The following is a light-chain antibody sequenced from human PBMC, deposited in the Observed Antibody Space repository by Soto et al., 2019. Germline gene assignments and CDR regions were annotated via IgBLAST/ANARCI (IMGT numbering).Light chain of an antibody. Sequence: QSALTQPPSASGSPGQSVTLSCTGASSDVRYYNYVSWYQQYPGKAPKLMIFEVSKRPSGVPDRFSGSKTGNTASLTVSGLRAEDDAIYYCSSYTGSNTLIFGGGTKLTVL. CDR1: SSDVRYYNY. CDR2: EVS. CDR3: SSYTGSNTLI. J-gene: IGLJ2*01. V-gene: IGLV2-8*01.